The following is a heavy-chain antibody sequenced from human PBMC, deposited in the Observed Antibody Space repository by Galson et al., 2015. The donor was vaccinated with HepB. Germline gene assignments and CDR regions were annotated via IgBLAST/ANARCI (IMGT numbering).Heavy chain of an antibody. Sequence: SVKVSCKASGYTFTGYYMHWVRQAPGQGLEWMGWINPNSGGTNYAQKFQGWVTMTRDTSISTAYMELSRLRSDDTAVYYCAREGSSWYEEDAFDIWGQGTMVTVSS. J-gene: IGHJ3*02. CDR1: GYTFTGYY. CDR2: INPNSGGT. CDR3: AREGSSWYEEDAFDI. V-gene: IGHV1-2*04. D-gene: IGHD6-13*01.